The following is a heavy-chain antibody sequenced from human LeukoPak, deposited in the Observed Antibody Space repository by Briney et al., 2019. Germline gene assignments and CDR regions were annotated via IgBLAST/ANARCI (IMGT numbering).Heavy chain of an antibody. CDR1: GGSISSANHF. J-gene: IGHJ3*01. D-gene: IGHD2-2*01. CDR2: IHYDGRA. Sequence: PSETLSLTCTVSGGSISSANHFWSWVRQSPGEGLEWIGYIHYDGRARYNPSLKSRVSMSLDMSKNQFSLSLSSVTAADTAIYYCAREVITPGDSDGFDLWGQGTMVSVSS. V-gene: IGHV4-30-4*08. CDR3: AREVITPGDSDGFDL.